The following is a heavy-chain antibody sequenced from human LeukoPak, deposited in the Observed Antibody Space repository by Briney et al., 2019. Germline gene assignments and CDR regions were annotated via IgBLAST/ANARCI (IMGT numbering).Heavy chain of an antibody. J-gene: IGHJ5*02. V-gene: IGHV1-2*02. CDR2: INPNSGGT. CDR3: ARDREGTSSRFDP. Sequence: ASVKVSCKASGYTFTGYYMHWVRQAPGQGLEWMGWINPNSGGTNYAQKFQGRVTMTRDTSISTAYMELSRLRSDDTAVYYCARDREGTSSRFDPWGQGTLVTVSP. CDR1: GYTFTGYY. D-gene: IGHD2-2*01.